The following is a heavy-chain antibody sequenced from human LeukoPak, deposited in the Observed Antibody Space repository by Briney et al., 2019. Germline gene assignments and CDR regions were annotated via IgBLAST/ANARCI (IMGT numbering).Heavy chain of an antibody. CDR1: GFTFSTCW. V-gene: IGHV3-7*01. D-gene: IGHD2-21*01. CDR3: AKSLVVVNDPPDY. CDR2: IKQDGSER. J-gene: IGHJ4*02. Sequence: PGGSLRLSCAASGFTFSTCWMTWVRQAPGKGLEWVANIKQDGSERYYVDSVKGRFTISRDNAKSSLYLQMNSLRAEDTVVYYCAKSLVVVNDPPDYWGQGTLVTVSS.